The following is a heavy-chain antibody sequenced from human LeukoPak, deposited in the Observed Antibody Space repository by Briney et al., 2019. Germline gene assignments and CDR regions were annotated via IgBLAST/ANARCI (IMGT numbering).Heavy chain of an antibody. D-gene: IGHD6-19*01. CDR2: IYTTGTT. CDR3: ARIVAGKFY. Sequence: LETLSLTCGVSGGFISSHYWSWIRQSAGKGLEWIAHIYTTGTTIYNPSLTSRVTMSIDTSKNQFSLRLSSVTAADTAVYYCARIVAGKFYWGQGARVTVSS. J-gene: IGHJ4*02. V-gene: IGHV4-4*07. CDR1: GGFISSHY.